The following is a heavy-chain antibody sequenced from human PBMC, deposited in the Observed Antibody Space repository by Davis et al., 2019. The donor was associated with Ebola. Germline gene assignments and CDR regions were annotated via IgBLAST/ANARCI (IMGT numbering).Heavy chain of an antibody. V-gene: IGHV3-48*04. D-gene: IGHD1-26*01. CDR1: GFTFSSYS. CDR2: ISSSGSTI. Sequence: GGSLRLSCAASGFTFSSYSMNWVRQAPGKGLEWVSYISSSGSTIYYADSVKGRFTISRDNAKNSLYLQMNSLRAEDTAVYYCARERSYSAFDYWGQGTLVTVSS. CDR3: ARERSYSAFDY. J-gene: IGHJ4*02.